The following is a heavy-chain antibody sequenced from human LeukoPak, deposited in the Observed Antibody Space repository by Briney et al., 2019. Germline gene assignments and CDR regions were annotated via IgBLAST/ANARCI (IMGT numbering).Heavy chain of an antibody. CDR1: GGSISSYY. V-gene: IGHV4-59*01. Sequence: SETLSLTCTVSGGSISSYYWSWIRQPPGKGLEWIGYIYYSGSTNYNPSLKSRVTISVDTSKNQFSLKLSSVTAADTAVYYCVRAPRWGTDMVGGLDLWGQGTLVTVSS. D-gene: IGHD5-18*01. CDR3: VRAPRWGTDMVGGLDL. J-gene: IGHJ4*02. CDR2: IYYSGST.